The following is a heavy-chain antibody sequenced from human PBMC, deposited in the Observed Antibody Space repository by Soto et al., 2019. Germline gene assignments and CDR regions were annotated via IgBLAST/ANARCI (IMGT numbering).Heavy chain of an antibody. CDR1: GYTFTSYG. Sequence: SVKVSCKASGYTFTSYGISWVRQAPGQGLEWMGWISAYNGNTNYAQKLQGRVTMTTDTSTSTAYMELRSLRSDDTAVYYCARILAGDYYYYGMDVWGQGTTVTVSS. CDR3: ARILAGDYYYYGMDV. V-gene: IGHV1-18*01. D-gene: IGHD3-3*01. J-gene: IGHJ6*02. CDR2: ISAYNGNT.